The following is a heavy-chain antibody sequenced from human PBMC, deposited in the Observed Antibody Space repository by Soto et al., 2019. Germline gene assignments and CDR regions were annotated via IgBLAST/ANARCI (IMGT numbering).Heavy chain of an antibody. CDR3: AIGTYSYGSIRYDGTFEI. J-gene: IGHJ3*02. CDR2: IIPIFATS. V-gene: IGHV1-69*01. D-gene: IGHD3-22*01. CDR1: GGTFSSYA. Sequence: VKVSCKASGGTFSSYAFNWVRQAPGQGLEWMGGIIPIFATSSNAQKFQGRVTNTADESTSTAYMELSRLRSAHTAVYYCAIGTYSYGSIRYDGTFEIWGQVTRVTVSS.